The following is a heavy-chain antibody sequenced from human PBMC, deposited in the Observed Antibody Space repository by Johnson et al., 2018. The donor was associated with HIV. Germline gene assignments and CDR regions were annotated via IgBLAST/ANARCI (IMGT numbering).Heavy chain of an antibody. V-gene: IGHV3-20*04. J-gene: IGHJ3*02. D-gene: IGHD1/OR15-1a*01. Sequence: MQLVESGGGLVQPGGSLRLSCAASGFTFSSYWMSWVRQAPGKGLEWVAGINWNGGSRGYADSVKGRFILSRDNAKNSLYLQMNSLRAEDTAVYYCARDLGNWDSPRSAFDIWGQGTMVTVSS. CDR2: INWNGGSR. CDR1: GFTFSSYW. CDR3: ARDLGNWDSPRSAFDI.